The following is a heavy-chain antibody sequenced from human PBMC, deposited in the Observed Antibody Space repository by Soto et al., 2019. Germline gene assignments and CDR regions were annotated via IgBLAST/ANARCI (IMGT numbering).Heavy chain of an antibody. CDR2: INHSGST. CDR1: GGSFSGYY. CDR3: ARGPIAAAGRGDFDY. D-gene: IGHD6-13*01. Sequence: SETLSLTCAVYGGSFSGYYWSWIRQPPGKGLEWIGEINHSGSTNYNPSLKSRVTISVDTSKNQFSLKLSSVTAADTAVYYCARGPIAAAGRGDFDYWGQGTLVTVSS. J-gene: IGHJ4*02. V-gene: IGHV4-34*01.